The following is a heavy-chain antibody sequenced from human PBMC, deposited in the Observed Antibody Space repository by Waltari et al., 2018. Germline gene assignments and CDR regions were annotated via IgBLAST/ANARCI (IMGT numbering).Heavy chain of an antibody. CDR1: GVTVGNNY. J-gene: IGHJ4*02. Sequence: EVQLVESGGDLIQPGGSLRLSCAASGVTVGNNYMTWLRQAPGKGLEWVAVIYSGGGIQYADSVKGRFTISRDNSKNTVYLQMNSLRTEDTAMYYCARNQLETPLGYRGQGTLVTVSS. D-gene: IGHD3-3*01. CDR3: ARNQLETPLGY. V-gene: IGHV3-53*01. CDR2: IYSGGGI.